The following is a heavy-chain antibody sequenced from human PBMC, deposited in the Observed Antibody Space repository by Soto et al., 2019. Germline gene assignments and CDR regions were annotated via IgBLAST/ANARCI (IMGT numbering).Heavy chain of an antibody. D-gene: IGHD2-21*02. Sequence: GASVKVSCKASGGTFSSYAISWVRQAPGQGLEWMGGIIPIFGTANYAQKFQGRVTITADESTSTAYMELSSLRSEDTAVYYCARDRRYGGNSGDYFDYWGQGTLVTVSS. CDR3: ARDRRYGGNSGDYFDY. V-gene: IGHV1-69*13. J-gene: IGHJ4*02. CDR1: GGTFSSYA. CDR2: IIPIFGTA.